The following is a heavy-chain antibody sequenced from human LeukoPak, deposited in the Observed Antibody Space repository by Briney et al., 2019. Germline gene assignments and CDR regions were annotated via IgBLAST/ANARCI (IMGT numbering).Heavy chain of an antibody. V-gene: IGHV3-15*01. J-gene: IGHJ4*02. D-gene: IGHD1-1*01. CDR3: TTDVLRQLAD. CDR1: GFTFSNAW. Sequence: PGGSLRLSCAASGFTFSNAWMKSKTDGGTTDYAAPVKGRLTISRDDSKNTLYLQMSSLKTEDTAVYYCTTDVLRQLADWGQGTPVTVSS. CDR2: SKTDGGTT.